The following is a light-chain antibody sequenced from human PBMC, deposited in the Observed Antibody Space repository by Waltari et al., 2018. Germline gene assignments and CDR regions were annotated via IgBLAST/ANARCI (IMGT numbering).Light chain of an antibody. CDR3: CSYTNTHVV. CDR1: SSDVGRHTL. Sequence: QSALTQPASVSGSPGQSIHISCPGTSSDVGRHTLVAGYQPHPGQAPKLIIYEATKRTSGVSNRFSGSKSGNTASLTISGLQAEDEGDYYCCSYTNTHVVFGGGTKLTVL. CDR2: EAT. J-gene: IGLJ2*01. V-gene: IGLV2-14*02.